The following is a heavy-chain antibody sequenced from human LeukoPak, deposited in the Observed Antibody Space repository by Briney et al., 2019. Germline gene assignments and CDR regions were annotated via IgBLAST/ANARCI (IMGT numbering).Heavy chain of an antibody. Sequence: PSETLSLTCTVSGDSISGYYWSWIRQPPGKGLEWIGYIYYSGSTNYNPSLKSRVTISVDTSKNQFSLKLSSVTAADTAVYYCARDFSPNYDYVWGSYRNYYGMDVWGQGTTVTVSS. V-gene: IGHV4-59*01. D-gene: IGHD3-16*02. CDR1: GDSISGYY. CDR3: ARDFSPNYDYVWGSYRNYYGMDV. CDR2: IYYSGST. J-gene: IGHJ6*02.